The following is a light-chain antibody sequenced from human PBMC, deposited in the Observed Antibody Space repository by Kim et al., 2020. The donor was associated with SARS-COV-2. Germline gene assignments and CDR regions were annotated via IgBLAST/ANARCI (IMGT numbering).Light chain of an antibody. Sequence: LGQTVRIPCQGYSLKSYYASWYQQKPGQAPVLVIYGKNNRPSGIPDRFSGSSSGNTASLTITGAQAEDEADYYCNSRDSSGNHLGVFGGGTKVTVL. V-gene: IGLV3-19*01. CDR3: NSRDSSGNHLGV. CDR2: GKN. CDR1: SLKSYY. J-gene: IGLJ3*02.